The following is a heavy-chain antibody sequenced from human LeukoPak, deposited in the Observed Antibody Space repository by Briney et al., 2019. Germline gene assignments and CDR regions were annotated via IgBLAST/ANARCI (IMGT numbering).Heavy chain of an antibody. CDR1: GGSIRSYY. D-gene: IGHD6-13*01. CDR3: ASEAGY. J-gene: IGHJ4*02. V-gene: IGHV4-59*01. CDR2: IYYSGST. Sequence: SSETLSLTCTVSGGSIRSYYWSWIRQPPGKGLEWIGYIYYSGSTNYNPSLKSRVTISVDTSKNQFSLKLSSVTAADTAVYYCASEAGYWGQGTLVTVSS.